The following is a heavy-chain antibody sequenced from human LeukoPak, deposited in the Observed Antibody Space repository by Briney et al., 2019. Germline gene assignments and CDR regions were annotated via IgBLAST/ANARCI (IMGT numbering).Heavy chain of an antibody. V-gene: IGHV3-21*01. Sequence: GGSLRLSCAASGFTFSSYSMNWVRQAPGKGLEWVSSISSSSSYIYYADSVKGRFTISRDNAKNSLYLQMNSLRAEDTAVYYCAKDQLQWLVSFIDYWGQGTLVTVSS. CDR1: GFTFSSYS. J-gene: IGHJ4*02. CDR3: AKDQLQWLVSFIDY. CDR2: ISSSSSYI. D-gene: IGHD6-19*01.